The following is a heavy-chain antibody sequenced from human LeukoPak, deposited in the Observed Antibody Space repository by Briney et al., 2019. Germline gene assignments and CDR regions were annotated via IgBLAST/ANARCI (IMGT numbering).Heavy chain of an antibody. CDR1: GVSTNSDGYF. Sequence: PSQTLSLTCAVSGVSTNSDGYFWNWIRKPPGKGLEWIGFLSYNGSTYFKPSLKSRISIFVDPSKNQFSLSLNSVTAADTAVYYCARSMSKSYHDTTVYYNFDKWGQGTLVTVSS. CDR2: LSYNGST. CDR3: ARSMSKSYHDTTVYYNFDK. D-gene: IGHD3-9*01. J-gene: IGHJ4*02. V-gene: IGHV4-30-4*07.